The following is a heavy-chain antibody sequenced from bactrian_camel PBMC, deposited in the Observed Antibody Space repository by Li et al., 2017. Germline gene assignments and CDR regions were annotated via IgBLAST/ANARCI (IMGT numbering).Heavy chain of an antibody. J-gene: IGHJ4*01. D-gene: IGHD3*01. V-gene: IGHV3S63*01. CDR2: IYTGGGNT. Sequence: HVQLVESGGGSVQAGGSLTLSCAVSRNGDASGYWCTGWFRQARGQDREGVAAIYTGGGNTYYADSVKGRFTISQDNAKNTVYLQMNSLKPEDTGMYYCAVLKTWCTLLSPERYRYWGQGTQVTVS. CDR3: AVLKTWCTLLSPERYRY. CDR1: RNGDASGYWC.